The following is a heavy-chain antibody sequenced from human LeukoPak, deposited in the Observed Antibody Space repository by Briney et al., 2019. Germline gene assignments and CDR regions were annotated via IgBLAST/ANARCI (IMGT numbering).Heavy chain of an antibody. CDR3: STDGDGYIEFGH. CDR1: GFTFKNAW. Sequence: PGGSLRLSCEASGFTFKNAWMKDKGDGETRDYAASVKGRFFISRDDSKNTVHLQMNSLRIEDTGIYYCSTDGDGYIEFGHWGQGILVSVSA. V-gene: IGHV3-15*01. CDR2: DKGDGETR. J-gene: IGHJ4*02. D-gene: IGHD5-24*01.